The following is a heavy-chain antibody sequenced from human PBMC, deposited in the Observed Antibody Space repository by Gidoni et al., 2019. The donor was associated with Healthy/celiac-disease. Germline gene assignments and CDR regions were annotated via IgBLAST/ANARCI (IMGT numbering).Heavy chain of an antibody. CDR3: ASLLGYCSGGSCYR. V-gene: IGHV3-23*01. CDR2: MSGSGGST. CDR1: GFTFSSLA. Sequence: EVQLLESGGGLVQPGGSLRLSCAASGFTFSSLAMRWVRQAPGKRLEWVSAMSGSGGSTYYADSVKGRFTISRDNSKNTLYLQMNSLRAEDTAVYYCASLLGYCSGGSCYRWGQGTLVTVSS. D-gene: IGHD2-15*01. J-gene: IGHJ5*02.